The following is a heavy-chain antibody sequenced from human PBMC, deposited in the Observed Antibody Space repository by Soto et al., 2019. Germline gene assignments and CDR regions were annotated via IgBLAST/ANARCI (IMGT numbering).Heavy chain of an antibody. CDR1: GYTFTSYG. J-gene: IGHJ6*02. CDR3: ARDVPDTALFFYYYGMDV. CDR2: ISTDNGNT. D-gene: IGHD5-18*01. V-gene: IGHV1-18*01. Sequence: QVHLVQSGAEVKKPGASVKVSCKASGYTFTSYGISWVRQAPGQGLEWMGWISTDNGNTNYAHNLQGRVTMTTNTSTSTVYMELGSLRSDATAVYYCARDVPDTALFFYYYGMDVWGQGTPVTVSS.